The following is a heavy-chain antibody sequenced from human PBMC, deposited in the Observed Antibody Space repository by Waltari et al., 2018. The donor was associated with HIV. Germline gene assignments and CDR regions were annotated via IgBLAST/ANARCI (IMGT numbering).Heavy chain of an antibody. Sequence: QVQLVQSGAEVKKPGSSVKVPCKASGGPLSSYAIIWGRQAPGQGLEWMGGIIPIFGTANYAQKFQGRVTITADESTSTAYMELSSLRSEDTAVYYCARDRKGDAFDIWGQGTMVTVSS. CDR1: GGPLSSYA. CDR2: IIPIFGTA. V-gene: IGHV1-69*01. J-gene: IGHJ3*02. CDR3: ARDRKGDAFDI.